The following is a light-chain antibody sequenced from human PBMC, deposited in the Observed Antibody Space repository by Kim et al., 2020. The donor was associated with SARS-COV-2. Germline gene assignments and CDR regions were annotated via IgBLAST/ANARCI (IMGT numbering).Light chain of an antibody. CDR2: GAS. Sequence: AIQLTQSPSSLSASVGYRVTITCRASQGLSSALAWYQQKPGKPPNLLIYGASSLESGVPSRFSGSGSGTDFTLTISSLQPEDFATYYCQQFNNYPLTFGGGTKLEI. CDR3: QQFNNYPLT. CDR1: QGLSSA. V-gene: IGKV1D-13*01. J-gene: IGKJ4*01.